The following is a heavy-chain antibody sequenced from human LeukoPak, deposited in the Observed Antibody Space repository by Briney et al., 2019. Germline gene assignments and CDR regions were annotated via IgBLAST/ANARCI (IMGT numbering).Heavy chain of an antibody. CDR1: GCTFSKYW. V-gene: IGHV3-74*01. CDR2: INTDGTVT. D-gene: IGHD6-19*01. J-gene: IGHJ4*02. Sequence: AGGSLRLSCAASGCTFSKYWMLWVRQAPGKGLESVSRINTDGTVTTYADSVKGRSTVSRDNADNTMFLQMNSVRDEDTAVYYCATKQWLAPPPDSWGQGTPVTVSS. CDR3: ATKQWLAPPPDS.